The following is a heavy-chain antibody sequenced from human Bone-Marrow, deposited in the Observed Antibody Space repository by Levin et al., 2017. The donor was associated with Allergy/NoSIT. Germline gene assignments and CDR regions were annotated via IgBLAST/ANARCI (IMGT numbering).Heavy chain of an antibody. Sequence: GGSLRLSCAASGFTFSSYGMHWVRQAPGKGLEWVAVISYDGSNKYYADSVKGRFTISRDNSKNTLYLQMNSLRAEDTAVYYCAEDSRSLYCSSTSCAPGAFDYWGQGTLVTVSS. CDR3: AEDSRSLYCSSTSCAPGAFDY. D-gene: IGHD2-2*01. V-gene: IGHV3-30*18. CDR1: GFTFSSYG. CDR2: ISYDGSNK. J-gene: IGHJ4*02.